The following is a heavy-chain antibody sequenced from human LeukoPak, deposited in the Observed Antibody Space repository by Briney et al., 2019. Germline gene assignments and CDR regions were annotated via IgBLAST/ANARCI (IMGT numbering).Heavy chain of an antibody. D-gene: IGHD1-1*01. J-gene: IGHJ4*02. CDR2: IYYSGST. CDR3: ASARDFGXEGIWN. CDR1: GGSISSYY. Sequence: TXSLTCTVSGGSISSYYWSWIRQPXGKGLEWIGSIYYSGSTNYNPSLKSRVTISVDTSTNKFSLKLNSVTAADTAVYYCASARDFGXEGIWNWGQGTLVXVSS. V-gene: IGHV4-59*08.